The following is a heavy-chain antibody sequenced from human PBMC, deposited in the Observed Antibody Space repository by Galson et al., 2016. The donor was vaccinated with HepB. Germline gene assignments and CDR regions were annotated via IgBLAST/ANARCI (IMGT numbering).Heavy chain of an antibody. CDR1: GYSCTTYW. Sequence: QSRADVIKPGEPLKTSCKGSGYSCTTYWIGWVRQMPGKGLEWMGMVYPGDSDTKYSPSFPGPVTITADNSISTAYLQWSSLKASDTAIYFCASRAAAGQENFDYWGQGTLVTVSS. CDR3: ASRAAAGQENFDY. D-gene: IGHD6-13*01. CDR2: VYPGDSDT. J-gene: IGHJ4*02. V-gene: IGHV5-51*01.